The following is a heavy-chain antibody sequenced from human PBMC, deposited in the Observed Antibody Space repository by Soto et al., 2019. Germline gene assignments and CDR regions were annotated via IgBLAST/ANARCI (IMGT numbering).Heavy chain of an antibody. V-gene: IGHV5-10-1*03. J-gene: IGHJ6*02. D-gene: IGHD6-6*01. CDR1: GYSFSKHW. CDR3: ARHEYSTSSIDYYSGVDV. Sequence: EVQLVQSGAGVKKPGESLRIACKASGYSFSKHWITWVRQMPGKGLQWMGRIDPSDSDTSYSPSFQGHVTISTDTSISTAFLQWSSLKSSDSAKYYCARHEYSTSSIDYYSGVDVWGQGTTVIVSS. CDR2: IDPSDSDT.